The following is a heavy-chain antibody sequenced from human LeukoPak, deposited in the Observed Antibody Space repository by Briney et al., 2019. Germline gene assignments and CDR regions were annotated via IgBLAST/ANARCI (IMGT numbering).Heavy chain of an antibody. CDR1: GYSFTSYW. V-gene: IGHV5-51*01. J-gene: IGHJ4*02. CDR2: IYPGDSDT. Sequence: GESLQISCKGSGYSFTSYWIGWVRQMPGKGLEWMGIIYPGDSDTRYSPSFQGQVTISADKSISTAYLQWSSLKASDTAMYYCARHHSHPTSGIGFDYWGQGTLVTVSS. CDR3: ARHHSHPTSGIGFDY. D-gene: IGHD1-1*01.